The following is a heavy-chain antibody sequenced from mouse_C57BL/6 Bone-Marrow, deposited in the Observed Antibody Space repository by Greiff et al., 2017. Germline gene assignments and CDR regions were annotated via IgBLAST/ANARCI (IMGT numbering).Heavy chain of an antibody. CDR1: GFTFSSYG. CDR3: AGGLGDFDY. J-gene: IGHJ2*01. CDR2: ISSGGSYT. Sequence: VQLQQSGGDLVKPGGSLKLSCAASGFTFSSYGMSWVRPTPDKRLEWVATISSGGSYTYYPDSVKGRFTISRDNAKNTLYRQMSSLKSEDTAMYYCAGGLGDFDYWGQGTTLTVSS. D-gene: IGHD4-1*01. V-gene: IGHV5-6*01.